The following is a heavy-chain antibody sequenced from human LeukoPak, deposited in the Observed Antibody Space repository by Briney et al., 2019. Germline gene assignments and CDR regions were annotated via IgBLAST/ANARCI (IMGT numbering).Heavy chain of an antibody. Sequence: RPGRSLRLSCAASGSTFSSYAMHWARQAPGKGLEWVANIKQDGSEKYYVDSVKGRFTISRDNAKNSLYLQMNSLRAEDTAVYYCASGYYSIYYFDYWGQGTLVTVSS. CDR2: IKQDGSEK. CDR3: ASGYYSIYYFDY. J-gene: IGHJ4*02. V-gene: IGHV3-7*01. D-gene: IGHD3-22*01. CDR1: GSTFSSYA.